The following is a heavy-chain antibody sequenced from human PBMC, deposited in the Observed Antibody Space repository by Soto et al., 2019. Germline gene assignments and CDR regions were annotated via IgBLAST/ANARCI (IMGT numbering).Heavy chain of an antibody. CDR1: GFTFISYW. D-gene: IGHD5-12*01. J-gene: IGHJ6*03. CDR3: ARDDRRSGYNYYYYYMDV. Sequence: PGGSLRLSCASSGFTFISYWMSLVRQAPGKGLEWVANIKQDGSEKYYVDSVKGRFTISRDNAKNSLYLQMNSLRAEDTAVYYCARDDRRSGYNYYYYYMDVWGKGTTLTVSS. V-gene: IGHV3-7*01. CDR2: IKQDGSEK.